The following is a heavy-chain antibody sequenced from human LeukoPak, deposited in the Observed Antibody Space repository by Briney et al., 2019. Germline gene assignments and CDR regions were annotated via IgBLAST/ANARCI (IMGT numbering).Heavy chain of an antibody. D-gene: IGHD3-10*01. V-gene: IGHV4-30-2*02. Sequence: SETLSLTCAVSGGSISSGGYSWSWIRQPPGKGLEWIGYIYHSGSTNYNPSLKSRVTISVDTSKNQFSLKLSSVTAADTAVYYCARRGLWFGEITHDYWGQGTLVTVSS. J-gene: IGHJ4*02. CDR1: GGSISSGGYS. CDR3: ARRGLWFGEITHDY. CDR2: IYHSGST.